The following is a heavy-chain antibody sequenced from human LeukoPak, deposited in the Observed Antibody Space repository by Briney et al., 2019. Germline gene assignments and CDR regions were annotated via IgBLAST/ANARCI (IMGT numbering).Heavy chain of an antibody. D-gene: IGHD6-19*01. Sequence: SETLSLTCTVSGGSISSGSYYWDWIRQPPGKGLEWIGSIYYSGSTYYNPSLKSRVTISVDTSKNQFSLKLSSVTAADTAVYYCARLTEIAVDLDYWGQGTLVTVSS. V-gene: IGHV4-39*01. CDR3: ARLTEIAVDLDY. CDR2: IYYSGST. J-gene: IGHJ4*02. CDR1: GGSISSGSYY.